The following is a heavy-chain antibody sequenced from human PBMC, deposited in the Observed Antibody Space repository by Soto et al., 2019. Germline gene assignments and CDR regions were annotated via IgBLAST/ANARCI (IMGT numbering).Heavy chain of an antibody. CDR3: ARAIAAAGYGMDV. D-gene: IGHD6-13*01. V-gene: IGHV4-34*01. CDR2: INHSGST. J-gene: IGHJ6*02. Sequence: QVQLQQWGAGLLKPSETLSLTCAVYGGSFSGYYWSWIRQPPGKGLEWIGEINHSGSTNYNPSLKSRVTISVDPSKNQFSLKLSSVTAADTAGYYCARAIAAAGYGMDVWGQGTTVTVSS. CDR1: GGSFSGYY.